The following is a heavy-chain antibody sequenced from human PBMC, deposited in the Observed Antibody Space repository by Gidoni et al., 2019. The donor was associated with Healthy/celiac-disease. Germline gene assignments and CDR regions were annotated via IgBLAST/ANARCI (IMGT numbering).Heavy chain of an antibody. J-gene: IGHJ4*02. CDR3: ARRNSLMIVVVRHFGYFDY. CDR1: VGSFSGYY. Sequence: QVQLQQWGAGLLKPSETLSLTCAVYVGSFSGYYWCGSRQPPGKGLEWIGEINHRGSTNYNPSLKSRVTISVDTSKNQFSLKLSSVTAADTAVYYCARRNSLMIVVVRHFGYFDYWGQGTLVTVYS. V-gene: IGHV4-34*01. CDR2: INHRGST. D-gene: IGHD3-22*01.